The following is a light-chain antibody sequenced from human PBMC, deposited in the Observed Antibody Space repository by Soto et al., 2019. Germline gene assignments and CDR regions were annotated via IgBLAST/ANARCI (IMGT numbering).Light chain of an antibody. CDR2: DVT. V-gene: IGLV2-11*01. Sequence: QSALTQPRSVSGSPGQSVTISCPGTSSDVGGYNYVSWYQQYPVKAPKLIIYDVTKRPSGVPDRFSGSKSGNTASLTISGLQAVDEADYYCCSYAGTYTIWVFGGGTKVTVL. J-gene: IGLJ3*02. CDR1: SSDVGGYNY. CDR3: CSYAGTYTIWV.